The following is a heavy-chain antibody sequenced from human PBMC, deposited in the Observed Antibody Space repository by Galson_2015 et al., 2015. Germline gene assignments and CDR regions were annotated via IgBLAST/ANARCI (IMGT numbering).Heavy chain of an antibody. CDR3: TRVPRHTMIRGDAFDI. CDR1: GFTFGDYA. Sequence: SLRLSCAASGFTFGDYAMSWVRQAPGKGLEWVGVIRNKAYGRTTEYAASVKGRFTISRADSKSIAYLQMNSLKTEDTAVYYCTRVPRHTMIRGDAFDIWGQGTMVTVSS. V-gene: IGHV3-49*04. CDR2: IRNKAYGRTT. J-gene: IGHJ3*02. D-gene: IGHD3-22*01.